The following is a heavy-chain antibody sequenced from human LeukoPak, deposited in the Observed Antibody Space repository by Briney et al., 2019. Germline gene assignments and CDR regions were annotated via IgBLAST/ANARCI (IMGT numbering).Heavy chain of an antibody. CDR1: GFTFSSYS. Sequence: LRLSCAASGFTFSSYSMNWVRQPPGKGLEWIGYIYYSGSAYYSPSLRRRFTISMDTSENQFSLKLSSVSATDTAVYYGARAEVTAGTKYFDLWGRGTLVTVSS. CDR2: IYYSGSA. D-gene: IGHD6-19*01. J-gene: IGHJ2*01. V-gene: IGHV4-30-4*08. CDR3: ARAEVTAGTKYFDL.